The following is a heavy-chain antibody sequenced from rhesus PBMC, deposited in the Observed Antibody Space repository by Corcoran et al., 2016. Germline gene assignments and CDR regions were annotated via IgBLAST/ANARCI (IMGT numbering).Heavy chain of an antibody. CDR1: GFTFSSYE. CDR3: TSGYSGSWNSLP. J-gene: IGHJ4*01. D-gene: IGHD6-25*01. CDR2: ISESGGTI. V-gene: IGHV3-100*02. Sequence: DVQLVESGGGLVKPGGSLRLSCVASGFTFSSYEMHWVRQAPGKGLEWVSVISESGGTIYYADSVKGRCTISRDNAKNSLFLQMNSLRAEDTAVYYCTSGYSGSWNSLPWGQGVLVTVSS.